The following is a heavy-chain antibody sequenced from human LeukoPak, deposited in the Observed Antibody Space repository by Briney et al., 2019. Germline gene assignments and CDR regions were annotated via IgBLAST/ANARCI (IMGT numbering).Heavy chain of an antibody. V-gene: IGHV3-30*18. CDR1: GFTFSSCG. CDR2: ISYDGSNK. D-gene: IGHD2-21*02. CDR3: AKDRPLAYCGGDCYSTGYFDY. Sequence: PGGSLRLSCAASGFTFSSCGMHWVRQAPGKGLEWVAVISYDGSNKYYADSVKGRFTISRDNSKNTLYLQMNSLRAEDTAVYYCAKDRPLAYCGGDCYSTGYFDYWGQGTLVTVSS. J-gene: IGHJ4*02.